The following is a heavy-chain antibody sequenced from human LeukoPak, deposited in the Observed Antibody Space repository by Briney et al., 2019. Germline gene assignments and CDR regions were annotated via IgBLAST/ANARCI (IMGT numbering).Heavy chain of an antibody. V-gene: IGHV4-34*01. CDR1: GGSFSGYY. J-gene: IGHJ3*02. CDR3: ARYSSSWYGDI. D-gene: IGHD6-13*01. CDR2: INHSGST. Sequence: KSSETLSLTCAVYGGSFSGYYWSWIRQPPGKGLEWIGEINHSGSTNYNPSLKSRVTISVDTSKNQFSLKLSSVTAADTAVYYCARYSSSWYGDIWGQGTMVTVSS.